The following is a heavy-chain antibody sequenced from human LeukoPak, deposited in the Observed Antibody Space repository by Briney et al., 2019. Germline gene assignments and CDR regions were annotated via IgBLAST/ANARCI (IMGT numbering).Heavy chain of an antibody. CDR1: GGSISSSDYY. J-gene: IGHJ6*03. V-gene: IGHV4-39*01. Sequence: SETLSLTCAVSGGSISSSDYYWGLIRQPPGKGLEWIGRISYSGTSYYNPSLMRRVTISVDTSNNQFSLKMTSVTAADTAVYYCARLIHSYYYDSSGYYPYYYMDVWGKGTTVTVSS. CDR2: ISYSGTS. D-gene: IGHD3-22*01. CDR3: ARLIHSYYYDSSGYYPYYYMDV.